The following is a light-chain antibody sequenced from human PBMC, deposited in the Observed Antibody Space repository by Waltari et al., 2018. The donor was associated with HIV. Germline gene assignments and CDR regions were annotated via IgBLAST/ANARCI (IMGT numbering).Light chain of an antibody. CDR1: QSVSSSY. CDR2: GAS. J-gene: IGKJ1*01. V-gene: IGKV3-20*01. CDR3: QQYGTSPPWT. Sequence: EIVLTQSPGTLSLSPGERATLPCRASQSVSSSYLGWYQQKPGQAPRLLIYGASSRATGIPDRFSGSGSGTDFTLTISRLEPEDFAVYYCQQYGTSPPWTFGQGTKVEIK.